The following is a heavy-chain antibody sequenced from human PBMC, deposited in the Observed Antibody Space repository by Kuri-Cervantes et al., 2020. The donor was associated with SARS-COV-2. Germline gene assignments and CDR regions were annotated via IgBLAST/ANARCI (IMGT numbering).Heavy chain of an antibody. CDR3: ASEGSETGIAAIPSAAYFQH. V-gene: IGHV1-69*05. CDR1: GGTFSSYA. D-gene: IGHD6-25*01. CDR2: IIPIFGTA. J-gene: IGHJ1*01. Sequence: SVKVSCKASGGTFSSYAISWVRQAPGQGLEWMGGIIPIFGTANYAQKFQGRVTITTDESTSTAYMELRSLRSEDTAVYYCASEGSETGIAAIPSAAYFQHWGQGTLVTVSS.